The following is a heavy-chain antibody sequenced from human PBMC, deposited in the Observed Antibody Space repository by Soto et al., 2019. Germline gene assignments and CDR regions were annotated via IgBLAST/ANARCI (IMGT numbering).Heavy chain of an antibody. Sequence: EVQLVESGGGLVQPGGSLRLSCVASGFTFSTYAMHWVRQAPGKGLEYVSSINTNGARTYYAESVKDRFTISRDNAKNTMYLQMGSLIAEDMAVYYCARDRGSGHDYFDSFDIWGQGTMVTV. CDR3: ARDRGSGHDYFDSFDI. CDR1: GFTFSTYA. V-gene: IGHV3-64*07. D-gene: IGHD5-12*01. CDR2: INTNGART. J-gene: IGHJ3*02.